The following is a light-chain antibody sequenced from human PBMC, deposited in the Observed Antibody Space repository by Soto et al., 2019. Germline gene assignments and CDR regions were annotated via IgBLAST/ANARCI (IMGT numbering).Light chain of an antibody. Sequence: QSVLTQPPSVSGAPGQRVTISCTGSSSNIGAGYGVHWYQQFPGTAPKLLIYANNNRPSGVPDRFSVSESGTSASLAITGLQADDEADYYCQSYDSSLRVVFGGGTKLTVL. J-gene: IGLJ2*01. CDR3: QSYDSSLRVV. CDR1: SSNIGAGYG. V-gene: IGLV1-40*01. CDR2: ANN.